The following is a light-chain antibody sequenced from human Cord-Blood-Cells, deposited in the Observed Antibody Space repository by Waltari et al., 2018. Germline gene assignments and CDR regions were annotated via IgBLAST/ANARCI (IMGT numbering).Light chain of an antibody. V-gene: IGKV3-20*01. CDR2: GAS. Sequence: ELALTQSPGTLSSSPGVRATLSCRARQSVSGSYFTWYEQKPGQAPRLLIYGASNRATGIPDTFSGSESGTDFTHTINSLEPGDFAVYYCQQYGSSPPIPFGQGTRLKIK. CDR3: QQYGSSPPIP. J-gene: IGKJ5*01. CDR1: QSVSGSY.